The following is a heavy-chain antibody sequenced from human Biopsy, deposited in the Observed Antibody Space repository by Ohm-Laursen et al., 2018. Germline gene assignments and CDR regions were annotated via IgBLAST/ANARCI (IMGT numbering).Heavy chain of an antibody. CDR1: GLRFSMYA. CDR2: IGGSGGGT. CDR3: ARPMSRVVAYGMDV. D-gene: IGHD2-15*01. Sequence: SLRLSCAASGLRFSMYAMSWVRQAPGKGLEWVSAIGGSGGGTYYADSVKGRFTISRDDSKNTVYLQMNSLRVEDRAVHYCARPMSRVVAYGMDVWGQGTTVTVSS. V-gene: IGHV3-23*01. J-gene: IGHJ6*02.